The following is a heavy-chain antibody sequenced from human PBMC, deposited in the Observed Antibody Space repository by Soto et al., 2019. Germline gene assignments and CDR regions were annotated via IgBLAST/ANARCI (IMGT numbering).Heavy chain of an antibody. CDR1: GGTLSSYA. CDR2: IIPIFGTA. J-gene: IGHJ4*02. V-gene: IGHV1-69*13. CDR3: AKDFGVVTENGGGLSYYFDY. D-gene: IGHD3-3*01. Sequence: SVKVSCTASGGTLSSYAISWVRQAPGQGLEWMGGIIPIFGTANYAQKFQGRVTITADESKNTLYLQMNSLRAEDTAVYYCAKDFGVVTENGGGLSYYFDYWGQGTLVTVSS.